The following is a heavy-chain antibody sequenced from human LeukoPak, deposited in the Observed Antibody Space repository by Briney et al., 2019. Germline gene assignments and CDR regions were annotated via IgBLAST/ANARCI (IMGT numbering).Heavy chain of an antibody. V-gene: IGHV4-39*01. CDR1: GGSISSSSYY. CDR3: ASLYSGYALGDY. J-gene: IGHJ4*02. D-gene: IGHD5-12*01. Sequence: SETLSLTCTVSGGSISSSSYYWGWIRQPPGKGLEWIGSIYYSGSTYYNPSLKSRVTKSVDTSKNQFSLKLSSVTAADTAVYYCASLYSGYALGDYWGQGTLVTVSS. CDR2: IYYSGST.